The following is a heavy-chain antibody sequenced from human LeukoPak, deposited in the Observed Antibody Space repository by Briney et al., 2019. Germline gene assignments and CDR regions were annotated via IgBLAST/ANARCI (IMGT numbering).Heavy chain of an antibody. Sequence: GRSLRLSCAASGFTFSSYGVHWVRQAPGKGLEWVAVIWYDGSNKYYADSVKGRFTISRDNSKNTLYLQMNSLRAEDTAVYYCARDRGAGGYFDYWGQGTLVTVSS. D-gene: IGHD3-10*01. J-gene: IGHJ4*02. CDR1: GFTFSSYG. CDR2: IWYDGSNK. CDR3: ARDRGAGGYFDY. V-gene: IGHV3-33*01.